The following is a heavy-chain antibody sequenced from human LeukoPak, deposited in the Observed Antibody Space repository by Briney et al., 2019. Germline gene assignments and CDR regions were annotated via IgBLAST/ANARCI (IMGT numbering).Heavy chain of an antibody. J-gene: IGHJ3*02. CDR2: AYYSGST. V-gene: IGHV4-39*07. Sequence: SETLSLTCTISGGSISSSSYYWGWIRQSPGKGLEWIGSAYYSGSTYYNPSLKSRVTISVDRSKNQFSLKLSSVTAADTAVYYCARDQDSSPGAFDIWGQGTMVTVSS. D-gene: IGHD6-6*01. CDR1: GGSISSSSYY. CDR3: ARDQDSSPGAFDI.